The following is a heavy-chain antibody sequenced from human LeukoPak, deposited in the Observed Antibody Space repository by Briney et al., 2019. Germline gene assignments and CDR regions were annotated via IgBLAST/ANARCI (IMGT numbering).Heavy chain of an antibody. D-gene: IGHD3-16*01. Sequence: GESLKISCNGSGFSFTSYWIGWVRQMPGKGLEYMGIIYPADSDTRYSPSFQGQVTISADKSISTAYLQWSSLKASDTAMYYCARPGQLGEYTPYYFDFWGQGTLVTVSS. CDR3: ARPGQLGEYTPYYFDF. CDR2: IYPADSDT. J-gene: IGHJ4*02. V-gene: IGHV5-51*01. CDR1: GFSFTSYW.